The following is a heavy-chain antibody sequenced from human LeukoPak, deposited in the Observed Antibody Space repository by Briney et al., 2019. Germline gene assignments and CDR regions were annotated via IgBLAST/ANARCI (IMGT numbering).Heavy chain of an antibody. D-gene: IGHD2-2*01. Sequence: SETLSLTCTVSGGSVSSGDYYWSRIRQPPGQGLEWIGYIYDSGTTSYNPSLKSRVTILVDTSKNQFSLRLSSVTAADTAVYYCASIAVVAAAIDYWGQGTLVTVSS. CDR3: ASIAVVAAAIDY. CDR2: IYDSGTT. J-gene: IGHJ4*02. V-gene: IGHV4-30-4*01. CDR1: GGSVSSGDYY.